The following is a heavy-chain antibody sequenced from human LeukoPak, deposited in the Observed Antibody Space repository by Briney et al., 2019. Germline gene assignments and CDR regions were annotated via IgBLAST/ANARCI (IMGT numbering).Heavy chain of an antibody. CDR3: ARPVAGASVDY. CDR1: GYSFTSYW. J-gene: IGHJ4*02. D-gene: IGHD6-19*01. Sequence: GESLKISCKTSGYSFTSYWIGWVRQMPAGKGLEWMGSMYPRDSDTRYSPSFQGQVTISADKSISTAYLQWSSLKASDTAMYYCARPVAGASVDYWGQGTLVTVSS. V-gene: IGHV5-51*01. CDR2: MYPRDSDT.